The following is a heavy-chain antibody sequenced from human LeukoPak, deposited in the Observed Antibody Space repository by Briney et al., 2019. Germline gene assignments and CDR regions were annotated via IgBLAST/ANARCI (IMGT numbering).Heavy chain of an antibody. Sequence: GGSLRLSCAASGFTFSSYGMHWVRQAPGEGLEWVAVIWYDGSNKYYADSVKGRFTISRDNSKNTLYLQMNSLRAEDTAVYYCARDGGVGGSYFEGAFDIWGQGTMVTVSS. V-gene: IGHV3-33*01. CDR3: ARDGGVGGSYFEGAFDI. CDR2: IWYDGSNK. CDR1: GFTFSSYG. J-gene: IGHJ3*02. D-gene: IGHD1-26*01.